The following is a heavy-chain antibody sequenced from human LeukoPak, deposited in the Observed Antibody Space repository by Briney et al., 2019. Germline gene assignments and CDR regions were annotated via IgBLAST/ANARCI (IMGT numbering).Heavy chain of an antibody. V-gene: IGHV4-30-2*01. J-gene: IGHJ4*02. D-gene: IGHD3-10*01. Sequence: SETLSLTCAVSGGSISSGAYSWNWIRKPPGKGLEWIGYIFQSGSTYYNPSLKSRVTVSVDRSRNQFSLKLTSVTAADTAVYYCARERGGSGNYSYFDFWGQGTLVTVSS. CDR3: ARERGGSGNYSYFDF. CDR1: GGSISSGAYS. CDR2: IFQSGST.